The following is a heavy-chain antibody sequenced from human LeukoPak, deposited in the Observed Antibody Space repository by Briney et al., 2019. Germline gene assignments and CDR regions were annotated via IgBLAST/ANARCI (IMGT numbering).Heavy chain of an antibody. CDR2: IKQDGSEK. V-gene: IGHV3-7*01. CDR3: ARHSSGYYWGGPFDP. CDR1: GFTFSSYW. Sequence: GGSLILSCAASGFTFSSYWMSWVRQAPGKGLEWVANIKQDGSEKYYVDSVKGRFTISRDNAKHSLYLQMNSLRAEDTAVYYCARHSSGYYWGGPFDPWGQGTLVTVSS. J-gene: IGHJ5*02. D-gene: IGHD3-22*01.